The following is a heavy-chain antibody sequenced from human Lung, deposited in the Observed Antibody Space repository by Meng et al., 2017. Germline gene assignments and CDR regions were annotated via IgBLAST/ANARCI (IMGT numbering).Heavy chain of an antibody. CDR3: TRDQLWFGDFDY. D-gene: IGHD3-10*01. V-gene: IGHV3-15*01. Sequence: AQLGEAGGGLVKAGVSLSLSCEGSGFSVSNDYITCVRQVTGKRLEWGGRIKSKPDGETIDYAAPVKGRFTISRDNSKNTVYLQMNSLRGEDTAVYYCTRDQLWFGDFDYWGQGTLVTVSS. J-gene: IGHJ4*02. CDR2: IKSKPDGETI. CDR1: GFSVSNDY.